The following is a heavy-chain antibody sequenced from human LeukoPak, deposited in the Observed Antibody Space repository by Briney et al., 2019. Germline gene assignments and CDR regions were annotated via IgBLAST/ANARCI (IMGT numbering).Heavy chain of an antibody. CDR2: INQDGSEK. V-gene: IGHV3-7*01. D-gene: IGHD1-26*01. Sequence: GGSLRLSCAASGFTFSSYWMSWVRQAPGKGLEWVANINQDGSEKNYVDSVKGRFTISRDNAKNSLFLQMNSLRAEDTAIYYCASGAGWESGYWGQGTLVTVSS. CDR1: GFTFSSYW. J-gene: IGHJ4*02. CDR3: ASGAGWESGY.